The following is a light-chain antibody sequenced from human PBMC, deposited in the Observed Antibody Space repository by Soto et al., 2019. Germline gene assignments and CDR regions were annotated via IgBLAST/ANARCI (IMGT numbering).Light chain of an antibody. Sequence: EIVLTQSPATLSLSPGERATLSCRASQSVSSYLAWYQQKPGQAPRLLIYDASNRATGIPARFSGSGSGTDFTLTISSLXXXXXAVYYCQQRSNWPXRITFGP. CDR3: QQRSNWPXRIT. CDR1: QSVSSY. CDR2: DAS. J-gene: IGKJ3*01. V-gene: IGKV3-11*01.